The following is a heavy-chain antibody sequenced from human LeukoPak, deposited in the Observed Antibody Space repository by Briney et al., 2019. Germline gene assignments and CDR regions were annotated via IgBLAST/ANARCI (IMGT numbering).Heavy chain of an antibody. V-gene: IGHV3-21*01. CDR1: GFTFSSYS. Sequence: GGSLRLSCAASGFTFSSYSMNWVRQAPGKGLEWVSSISSSSSYIYYADSVKGRFTISRDNAKNSLYLQMNSLRAEDTAVYYCARERRRQLWLQGYFDYWGQGTLVTVSS. CDR3: ARERRRQLWLQGYFDY. CDR2: ISSSSSYI. D-gene: IGHD5-18*01. J-gene: IGHJ4*02.